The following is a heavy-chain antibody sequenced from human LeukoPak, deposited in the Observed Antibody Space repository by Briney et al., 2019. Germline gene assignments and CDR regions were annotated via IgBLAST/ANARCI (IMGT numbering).Heavy chain of an antibody. J-gene: IGHJ3*02. CDR3: ARIGSSGWLSWSAFDI. Sequence: GGSLRLSCAASGFTFSSYGMHWVRQAPGKGLEWVAVIWYDGSNKHYADSVKGRFTISRDNSKNTLYLQMNSLRAEDTAVYYCARIGSSGWLSWSAFDIWGQGTMVTVSS. CDR1: GFTFSSYG. V-gene: IGHV3-33*08. D-gene: IGHD6-19*01. CDR2: IWYDGSNK.